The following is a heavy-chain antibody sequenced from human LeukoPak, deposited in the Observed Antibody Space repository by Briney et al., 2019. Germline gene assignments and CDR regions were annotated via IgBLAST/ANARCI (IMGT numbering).Heavy chain of an antibody. Sequence: GGSLRLSCAASEFTFSSYAMTWVRQAPGKGLEWVSFIRASGGNTYYADSVKGRFTMSRDNSKNTQYLQLNSLRAEDTAVYYCAKGPKQLLVGSRGHYFDYWGQGTLVTVSS. V-gene: IGHV3-23*01. CDR3: AKGPKQLLVGSRGHYFDY. D-gene: IGHD6-13*01. CDR2: IRASGGNT. J-gene: IGHJ4*02. CDR1: EFTFSSYA.